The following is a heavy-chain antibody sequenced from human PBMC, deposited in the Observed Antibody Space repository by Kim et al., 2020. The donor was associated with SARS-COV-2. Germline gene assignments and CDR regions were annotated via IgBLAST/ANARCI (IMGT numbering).Heavy chain of an antibody. D-gene: IGHD6-19*01. V-gene: IGHV4-4*02. Sequence: SETLSLTCAVSGGSMSSSNWRSWVRQPPGKGLGWSGEIYQSGSTNYNPSLKRRVTISVDKSKNQFSLKLSSVTAADTAVYYCSRGLTVAGTYSRDYYYGMDVWGQGTTVTVSS. CDR2: IYQSGST. J-gene: IGHJ6*02. CDR1: GGSMSSSNW. CDR3: SRGLTVAGTYSRDYYYGMDV.